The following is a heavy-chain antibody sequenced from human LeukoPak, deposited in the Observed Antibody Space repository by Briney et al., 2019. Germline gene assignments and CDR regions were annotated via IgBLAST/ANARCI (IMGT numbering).Heavy chain of an antibody. J-gene: IGHJ4*02. CDR3: ATDLGSSRPNF. Sequence: GGSLRLSCAASGFSFSTYWMSWVRQAPGKGLEWVDNIKQNGSEKYYVDSAKGRFTISRDNAKNSLYLQMNSLTAEDTAVYYCATDLGSSRPNFWGQGILVTVSS. CDR2: IKQNGSEK. CDR1: GFSFSTYW. D-gene: IGHD6-13*01. V-gene: IGHV3-7*01.